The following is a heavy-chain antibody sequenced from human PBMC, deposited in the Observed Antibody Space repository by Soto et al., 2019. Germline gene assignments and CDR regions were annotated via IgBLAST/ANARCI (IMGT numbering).Heavy chain of an antibody. CDR3: ARDLERITMVRGVTHYGMDV. V-gene: IGHV4-31*03. CDR2: IYYSGST. D-gene: IGHD3-10*01. CDR1: GGSISSGGYY. J-gene: IGHJ6*02. Sequence: SETLSLTCTVSGGSISSGGYYWSWIRQHPGKGLEWIGYIYYSGSTYYNTSLKSRVTISVDTSKNQFSLKLSSVTAADTAVYYCARDLERITMVRGVTHYGMDVWGQGTTVTVSS.